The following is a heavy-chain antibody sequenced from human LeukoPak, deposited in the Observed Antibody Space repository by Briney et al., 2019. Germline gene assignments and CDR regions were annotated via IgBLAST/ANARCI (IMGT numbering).Heavy chain of an antibody. CDR1: GFVFSTCA. V-gene: IGHV3-23*01. J-gene: IGHJ4*02. Sequence: PGGSLRLSCAASGFVFSTCAMSWVRQAPGRGLEWVSAISASVSNTYYADSVRGRFTISRDNSKNTLYLQMNSLTPEDTAIYYCAKRLAVLGPSFDLWGQGALVTVSS. CDR2: ISASVSNT. CDR3: AKRLAVLGPSFDL. D-gene: IGHD6-19*01.